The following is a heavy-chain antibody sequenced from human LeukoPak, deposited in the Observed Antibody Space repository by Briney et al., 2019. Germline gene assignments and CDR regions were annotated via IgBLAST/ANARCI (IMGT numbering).Heavy chain of an antibody. CDR3: ARGVLWFGELLPPGY. Sequence: ASETLSLTCTVSGGSISSSSYYWGWIRQPPGKGLEWIGSIYYSGSTYYNPSLKSRVTISVDTSKNQFSLKLSSVTAADTAVYYCARGVLWFGELLPPGYWGQGTLVTVSS. V-gene: IGHV4-39*07. CDR2: IYYSGST. D-gene: IGHD3-10*01. CDR1: GGSISSSSYY. J-gene: IGHJ4*02.